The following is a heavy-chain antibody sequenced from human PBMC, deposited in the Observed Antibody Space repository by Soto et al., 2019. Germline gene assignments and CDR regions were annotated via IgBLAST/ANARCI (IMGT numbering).Heavy chain of an antibody. V-gene: IGHV4-4*02. CDR2: IFQSGST. D-gene: IGHD6-19*01. CDR3: ARGRGRYSSGWSWFDP. CDR1: GGTVRSPDW. J-gene: IGHJ5*02. Sequence: SETLSLTCGVSGGTVRSPDWWTWVRLPPGKGLEWIGEIFQSGSTNYTPSLESRVTISVDKSKNQFSLTLTSVTAADTAVYFCARGRGRYSSGWSWFDPWGQGILVTVSS.